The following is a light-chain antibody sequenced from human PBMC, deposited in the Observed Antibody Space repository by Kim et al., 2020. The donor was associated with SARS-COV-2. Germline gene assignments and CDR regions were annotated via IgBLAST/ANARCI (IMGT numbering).Light chain of an antibody. V-gene: IGKV1-39*01. J-gene: IGKJ4*01. CDR3: QQGYRKVT. CDR2: AAS. Sequence: DIQMTQSPSSLSASVGDRVTITCRASQNISTYLNWYQQKPGKAPNLLIYAASVLQSGVPSRFSGSGSGADFTLTISGLQPEDFASYSCQQGYRKVTFGGGTKVDIK. CDR1: QNISTY.